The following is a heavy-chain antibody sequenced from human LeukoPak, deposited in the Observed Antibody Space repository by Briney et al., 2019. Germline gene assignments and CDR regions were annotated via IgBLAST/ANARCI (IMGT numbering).Heavy chain of an antibody. Sequence: GGSLRLSCAASGFTFSDYYMSWIRQAPGKGLEWASYISSSSSYTNYADSVKGRFTISRDNAKNSLYLQMNSLRAEDTAVYYCARDLEQQLVGDYFDYWGQGTLVTVSS. J-gene: IGHJ4*02. CDR2: ISSSSSYT. CDR3: ARDLEQQLVGDYFDY. V-gene: IGHV3-11*05. D-gene: IGHD6-13*01. CDR1: GFTFSDYY.